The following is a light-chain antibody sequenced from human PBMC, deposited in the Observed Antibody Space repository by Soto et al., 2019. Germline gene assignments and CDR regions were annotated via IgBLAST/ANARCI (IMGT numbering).Light chain of an antibody. CDR2: NVN. J-gene: IGLJ1*01. Sequence: QSVLTQPASVSGSPGQSITLSCTGTSSDVGGYNSVSWYQQHPGKAPKLMIYNVNNRPSGISNRFSGSKSGNTASLTISGLQAEDEADYYCSSYTSTSTYVFGTGTKVTVL. CDR1: SSDVGGYNS. CDR3: SSYTSTSTYV. V-gene: IGLV2-14*03.